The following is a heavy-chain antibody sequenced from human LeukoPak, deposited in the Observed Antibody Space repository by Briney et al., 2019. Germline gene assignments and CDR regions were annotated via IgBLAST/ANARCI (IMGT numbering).Heavy chain of an antibody. CDR2: TSSDGSIQ. Sequence: PGKSLRLSCAASGFSFSSYAMHWVRQAPGKGLEWVAITSSDGSIQYYADSVKGRFTVSRDNSRNTLFLQMSSLRDEDTSVYYCARDLGFFVVGNYYLVDWGQGALVTVSS. CDR3: ARDLGFFVVGNYYLVD. D-gene: IGHD2-21*01. V-gene: IGHV3-30-3*01. J-gene: IGHJ4*02. CDR1: GFSFSSYA.